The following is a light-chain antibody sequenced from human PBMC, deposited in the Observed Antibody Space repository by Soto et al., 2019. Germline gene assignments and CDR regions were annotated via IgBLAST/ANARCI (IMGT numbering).Light chain of an antibody. Sequence: QSALTQPASVSGSPGQSITISCTGTSSDVGAYNFVSWYQQYPGKAPKLTIFDVNNRPSGVSNRFSGSKSVNTASLTISGLQAEDEADYYCSAYRGGTPYVFGTGTKLTVL. CDR3: SAYRGGTPYV. CDR2: DVN. V-gene: IGLV2-14*03. CDR1: SSDVGAYNF. J-gene: IGLJ1*01.